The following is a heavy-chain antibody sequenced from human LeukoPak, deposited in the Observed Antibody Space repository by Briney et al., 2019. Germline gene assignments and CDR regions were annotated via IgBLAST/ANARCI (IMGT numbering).Heavy chain of an antibody. V-gene: IGHV4-39*01. J-gene: IGHJ6*03. CDR3: ARLHYGGNYGYYYYYMDV. Sequence: SETLSLTCTVSGGSISSSSYYWGWIRQPPGKGLEGIGNIYYTGSTYYNPSLKSRVTISVDTSKNQFSLKLSSVTAADTAVYFCARLHYGGNYGYYYYYMDVWGKGTTVTISS. CDR2: IYYTGST. CDR1: GGSISSSSYY. D-gene: IGHD4-23*01.